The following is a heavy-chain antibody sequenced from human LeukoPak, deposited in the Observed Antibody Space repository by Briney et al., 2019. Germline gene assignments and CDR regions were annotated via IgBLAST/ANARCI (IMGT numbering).Heavy chain of an antibody. Sequence: KTSETLSLTCAVYGGSFSGYYWSWIRQPPGKGLEWIGEINHSGSTNYNPSLKSRVTISVDTSKNQFPLKLSSVTAADTAVYYCARVRMVRGVIIELFDYWGQGTLVTVSS. CDR3: ARVRMVRGVIIELFDY. CDR1: GGSFSGYY. CDR2: INHSGST. D-gene: IGHD3-10*01. V-gene: IGHV4-34*01. J-gene: IGHJ4*02.